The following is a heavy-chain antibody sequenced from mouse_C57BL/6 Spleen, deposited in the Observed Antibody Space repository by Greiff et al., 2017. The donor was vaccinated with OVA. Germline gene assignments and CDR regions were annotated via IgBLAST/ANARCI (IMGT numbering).Heavy chain of an antibody. Sequence: QVQLQQPGAELVKPGASVKVSCKASGYTFTSYWMHWVKQRPGQGLEWIGRIHPSDSDTNYNQKFKGKATLTVDKSSSTASMQLSSLTSEDSAVYYCAIYGATGPFAYWGQGTLVTVSA. CDR2: IHPSDSDT. D-gene: IGHD3-1*01. CDR3: AIYGATGPFAY. J-gene: IGHJ3*01. V-gene: IGHV1-74*01. CDR1: GYTFTSYW.